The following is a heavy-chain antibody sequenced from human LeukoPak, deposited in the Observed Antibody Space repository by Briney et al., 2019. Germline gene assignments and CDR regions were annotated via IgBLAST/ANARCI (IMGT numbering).Heavy chain of an antibody. CDR3: ARGAVFTIFGVVSSDAFDI. Sequence: ASVTVSCKASGYTFTIYDINWVRQATGQGLEWMGWMNPNSGNTGYAQKFQGRVTMTRNTSISTAYMELSSLRSEDTAVYYCARGAVFTIFGVVSSDAFDIWGQGTMVTVSS. CDR2: MNPNSGNT. V-gene: IGHV1-8*01. D-gene: IGHD3-3*01. CDR1: GYTFTIYD. J-gene: IGHJ3*02.